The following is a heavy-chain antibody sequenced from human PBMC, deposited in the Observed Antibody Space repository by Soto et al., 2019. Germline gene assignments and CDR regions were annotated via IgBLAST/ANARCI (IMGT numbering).Heavy chain of an antibody. CDR3: TKNPPTIGYWYFDL. V-gene: IGHV3-23*01. Sequence: PGKSLRLSCAASGFTFSSYAMSWVRQAPGKGLEWVSAITDSGSRTYYADSVKGRFIISRDNSKSKLYLQMNSLRAEDTALYYCTKNPPTIGYWYFDLWGRGTLVTVSS. CDR1: GFTFSSYA. CDR2: ITDSGSRT. J-gene: IGHJ2*01.